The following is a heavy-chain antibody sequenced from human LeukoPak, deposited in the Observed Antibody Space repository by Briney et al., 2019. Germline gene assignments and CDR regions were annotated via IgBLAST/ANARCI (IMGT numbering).Heavy chain of an antibody. CDR3: ARLHRGDDAFDI. J-gene: IGHJ3*02. CDR2: IYKCGST. CDR1: GGSISSYY. Sequence: PSDTLSLTCTVSGGSISSYYWSWIRQPPGKGLEWIGYIYKCGSTNYNPSLKRRVTISVDTSKNHLSLKLSSVTAADTAVYYCARLHRGDDAFDIWGQGTMVTVSS. D-gene: IGHD3-10*01. V-gene: IGHV4-59*08.